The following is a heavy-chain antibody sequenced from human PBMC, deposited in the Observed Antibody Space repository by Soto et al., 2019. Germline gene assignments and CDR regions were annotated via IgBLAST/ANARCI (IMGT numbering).Heavy chain of an antibody. CDR2: IYYSGST. J-gene: IGHJ5*02. D-gene: IGHD2-15*01. Sequence: QVQLQESGPGLVKPSQTLSLTCTVSGGSISSGDYYWSWIRQPPGKGLEWIGYIYYSGSTYYNPSLKSRVTISVDTSKNQFSLKLSSVTAADTAVYYCARAVVAAIWGNWLDPWGQGTLVTVSS. CDR1: GGSISSGDYY. V-gene: IGHV4-30-4*01. CDR3: ARAVVAAIWGNWLDP.